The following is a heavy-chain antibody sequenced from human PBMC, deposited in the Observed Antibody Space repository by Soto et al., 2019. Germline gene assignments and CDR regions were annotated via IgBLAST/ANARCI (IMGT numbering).Heavy chain of an antibody. Sequence: EVQLLESGGGLVQPGGSLRLSCAASGFTFSSYAMNWVRQAPGKGLEWVSIISGSGDSTYYADSVKGRFTISRDNTKNTLYLQMNSLRAEDTAVYYCANKFFSGSGSYRGWFDPWCQGTLVTVSS. CDR1: GFTFSSYA. CDR3: ANKFFSGSGSYRGWFDP. V-gene: IGHV3-23*01. D-gene: IGHD3-10*01. CDR2: ISGSGDST. J-gene: IGHJ5*02.